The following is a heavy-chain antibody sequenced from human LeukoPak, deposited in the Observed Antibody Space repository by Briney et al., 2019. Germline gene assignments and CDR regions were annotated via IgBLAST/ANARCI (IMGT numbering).Heavy chain of an antibody. V-gene: IGHV1-69*01. Sequence: SVKVSCKASGGTFSSYAISWVRQAPGQGLEWMGGIIPIFGTANYAQKFQGRVTITADESTSTAYMELSSLRSEDTAVYYCARGRGDCSSTSCYFFDYWGQGTLVTVSS. J-gene: IGHJ4*02. D-gene: IGHD2-2*01. CDR1: GGTFSSYA. CDR3: ARGRGDCSSTSCYFFDY. CDR2: IIPIFGTA.